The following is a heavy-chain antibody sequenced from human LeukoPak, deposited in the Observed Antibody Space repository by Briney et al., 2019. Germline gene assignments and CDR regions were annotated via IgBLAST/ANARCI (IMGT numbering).Heavy chain of an antibody. CDR3: ARDRAGIQLNHFDY. CDR1: GFTFSTYT. CDR2: ISDSGGST. D-gene: IGHD5-18*01. V-gene: IGHV3-23*01. Sequence: PGGSLRLSCAASGFTFSTYTMTWVRQAPGKGLEWVSTISDSGGSTYYADSVKGRFTISRDNAKNSLYLQMNSLRAEDTDVYYCARDRAGIQLNHFDYWGQGTLVTVSS. J-gene: IGHJ4*02.